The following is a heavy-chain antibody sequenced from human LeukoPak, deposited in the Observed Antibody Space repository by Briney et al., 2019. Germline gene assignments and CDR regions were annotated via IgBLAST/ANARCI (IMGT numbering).Heavy chain of an antibody. J-gene: IGHJ4*02. CDR2: INHSGST. Sequence: SETLSLTCAVYGGSFSGYYWSWIRQPPGKGLEWIGEINHSGSTNYNPSLKSRVTISVDTSKNQFSLKLSSVTAADTAVYYCARVTGWLGIDYWGQGTVVTVSS. CDR1: GGSFSGYY. D-gene: IGHD5-24*01. V-gene: IGHV4-34*01. CDR3: ARVTGWLGIDY.